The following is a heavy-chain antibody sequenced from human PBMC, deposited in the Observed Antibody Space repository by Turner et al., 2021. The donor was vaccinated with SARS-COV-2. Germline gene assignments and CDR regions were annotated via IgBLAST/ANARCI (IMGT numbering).Heavy chain of an antibody. CDR3: ARSGLYYYDSSAYYSTAFDI. CDR1: GFTFDDYA. CDR2: IKEDGSEK. J-gene: IGHJ3*02. Sequence: EVQLVESGGGLVQPGRSLRLSCAASGFTFDDYAMHWVRQAPGKGLEWVANIKEDGSEKYYVDSVKGRFTVSRDNAKNSLYLQMNSLRAEDTAVYYCARSGLYYYDSSAYYSTAFDIWGQGTMVTVSS. V-gene: IGHV3-7*01. D-gene: IGHD3-22*01.